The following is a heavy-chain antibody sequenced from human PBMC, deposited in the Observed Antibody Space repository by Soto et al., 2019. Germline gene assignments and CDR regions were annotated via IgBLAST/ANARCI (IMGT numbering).Heavy chain of an antibody. Sequence: QGQLVPSGAEEKKPGSSVKVSCKASGGTFSSYAISLVRQAPGQGLEWMGGIIPIFGTANYAQKFQGRVTSTADASTKPDHSELRSLRSKDTAVYYCAWEPQPTYYYFCMDVCGQGTTVTASS. D-gene: IGHD5-18*01. J-gene: IGHJ6*02. CDR1: GGTFSSYA. CDR2: IIPIFGTA. V-gene: IGHV1-69*01. CDR3: AWEPQPTYYYFCMDV.